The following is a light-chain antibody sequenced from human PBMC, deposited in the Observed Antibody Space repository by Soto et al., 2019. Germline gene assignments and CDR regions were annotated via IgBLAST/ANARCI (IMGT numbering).Light chain of an antibody. Sequence: EIVMTQSPATLPVSPGEGGTLSCRASQSISNNLAWYQQKPGQAPRLLIYAASTRATGIPDRFSGSGSATDFTLTISRLEPEDFAVYYCQQYGTSPPLTFGGGTKVDIK. CDR2: AAS. CDR1: QSISNN. CDR3: QQYGTSPPLT. J-gene: IGKJ4*01. V-gene: IGKV3-20*01.